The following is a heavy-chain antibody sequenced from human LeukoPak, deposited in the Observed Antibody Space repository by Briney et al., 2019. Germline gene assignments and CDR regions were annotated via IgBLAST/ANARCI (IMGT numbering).Heavy chain of an antibody. J-gene: IGHJ3*02. Sequence: SQTLSLTCIVSGGSISSGSYHWTWIRQHPGQGLEWIGYIYYSGSTNYNPSVKSRVTMSVDTSKKQFSLNLSSLTAADTAVYYCARGGTAVVTPYAFDIWGQGTMVTVSS. V-gene: IGHV4-31*03. CDR1: GGSISSGSYH. CDR3: ARGGTAVVTPYAFDI. D-gene: IGHD4-23*01. CDR2: IYYSGST.